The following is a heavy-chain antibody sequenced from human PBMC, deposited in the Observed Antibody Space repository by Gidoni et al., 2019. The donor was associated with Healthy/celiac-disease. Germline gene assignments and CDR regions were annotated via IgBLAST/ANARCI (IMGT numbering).Heavy chain of an antibody. V-gene: IGHV4-34*01. CDR1: GGSFSGYY. J-gene: IGHJ6*02. D-gene: IGHD6-13*01. CDR2: INHSGST. CDR3: AKSSSWRPYYYYYGMDV. Sequence: QVQLQQWGAGLLKPSETLSLTCAVYGGSFSGYYWSWIRQPPGKGLEWIGEINHSGSTNYNPSLKSRVTISVDTCKNQFSLKLSSVTAADTAVYYCAKSSSWRPYYYYYGMDVWGQGTTVTVSS.